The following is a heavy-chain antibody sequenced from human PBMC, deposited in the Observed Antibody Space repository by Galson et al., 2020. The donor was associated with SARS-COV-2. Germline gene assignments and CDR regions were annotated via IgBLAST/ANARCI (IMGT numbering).Heavy chain of an antibody. V-gene: IGHV4-61*01. D-gene: IGHD1-1*01. CDR3: ARSRYETTGNLWKWGAEVRPRTDYYTMDV. J-gene: IGHJ6*02. CDR1: GGSVTTGSFC. CDR2: LCSSGST. Sequence: ASETLSLTCSVSGGSVTTGSFCWSWVRQPPGRGLEWIGNLCSSGSTNYNYYNPSLTGRVTILIDTSNDRFSLRVTSVTAADTAAYYCARSRYETTGNLWKWGAEVRPRTDYYTMDVWGPGTTVTVS.